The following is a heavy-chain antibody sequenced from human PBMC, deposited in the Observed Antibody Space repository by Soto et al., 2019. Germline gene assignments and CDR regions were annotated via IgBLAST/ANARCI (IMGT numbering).Heavy chain of an antibody. J-gene: IGHJ6*02. D-gene: IGHD2-2*01. V-gene: IGHV3-49*04. Sequence: PGGSLRLSCTPSGFTFGDYAVNWVRQAPGKGLEWVGFTRSSPYGGTTEYAASVKGRFTISRDDSESIVYLQMNSLKTEDTGVYYCTRSHCSSTSCSRYGMDVWGQGTTVTV. CDR3: TRSHCSSTSCSRYGMDV. CDR2: TRSSPYGGTT. CDR1: GFTFGDYA.